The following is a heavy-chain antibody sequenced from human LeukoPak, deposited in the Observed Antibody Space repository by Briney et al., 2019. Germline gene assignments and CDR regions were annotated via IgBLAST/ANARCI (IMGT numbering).Heavy chain of an antibody. CDR1: GDTLSTIA. CDR3: ARDREGGCSGGSCYSDA. CDR2: IIPIFGAP. D-gene: IGHD2-15*01. Sequence: GASVKVSCKASGDTLSTIAISWVRQAPGQGLEWMGGIIPIFGAPSNAQKFQGRVTMTTDTSTNTAYMELRSLTSDDTAVYYCARDREGGCSGGSCYSDAWGQGTLVTVSS. V-gene: IGHV1-69*05. J-gene: IGHJ4*02.